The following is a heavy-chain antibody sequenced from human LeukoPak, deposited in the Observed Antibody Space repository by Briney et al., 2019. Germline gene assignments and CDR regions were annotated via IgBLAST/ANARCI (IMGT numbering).Heavy chain of an antibody. D-gene: IGHD1-14*01. Sequence: SETLSLTCAVSGYSISSGYYWGWIRQPPGKGLEWIGSIYHSGSTYYNPSLKSRVTISVDTSKNQFSLKLSSVTAADTAVYYCASPRRDAFDIWGQGTMVTVSS. CDR3: ASPRRDAFDI. V-gene: IGHV4-38-2*01. CDR2: IYHSGST. CDR1: GYSISSGYY. J-gene: IGHJ3*02.